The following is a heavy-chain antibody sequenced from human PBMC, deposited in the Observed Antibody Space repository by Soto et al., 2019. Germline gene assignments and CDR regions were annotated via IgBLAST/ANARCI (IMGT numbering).Heavy chain of an antibody. V-gene: IGHV4-30-4*01. CDR2: IYYSGST. D-gene: IGHD3-16*02. J-gene: IGHJ3*02. CDR1: GGSISSDDYY. CDR3: ARFIRRPAFDI. Sequence: QVQLQESGPGPVKPSQTLSLTCTVSGGSISSDDYYWSWIRQPPGKGLECIGYIYYSGSTYYNPSLKSRVTISVDTSKNQFSLKLRSVTAADTAVYYCARFIRRPAFDIWGQGTMVTVSS.